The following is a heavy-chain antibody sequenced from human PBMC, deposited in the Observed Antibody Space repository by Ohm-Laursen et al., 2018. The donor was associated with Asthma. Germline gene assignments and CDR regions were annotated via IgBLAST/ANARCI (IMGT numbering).Heavy chain of an antibody. J-gene: IGHJ5*02. CDR1: GGSFSGYY. V-gene: IGHV4-34*01. Sequence: TLSLTWAVYGGSFSGYYWSWIRQPPGKGLEWIGEINHSGSTNYNPSLKSRVTISVDTSKNQFSLKLSSVTAADTAVYYCARGGGDYVSGHNWFDPWGQGTLVTVSS. CDR3: ARGGGDYVSGHNWFDP. CDR2: INHSGST. D-gene: IGHD4-17*01.